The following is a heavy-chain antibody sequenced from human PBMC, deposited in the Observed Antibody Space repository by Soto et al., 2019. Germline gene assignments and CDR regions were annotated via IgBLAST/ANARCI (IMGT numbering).Heavy chain of an antibody. Sequence: PGGSLRLSCAASGLPFSSYAMSWVRQAPGKGLEWVSLISGSGGGTYYADSVKGRFTISRDNSKNTLYLQMNSLRAEDTAVFYCAKHLSNGSPDYWGQGTLVTVSS. CDR3: AKHLSNGSPDY. J-gene: IGHJ4*02. V-gene: IGHV3-23*01. CDR1: GLPFSSYA. CDR2: ISGSGGGT. D-gene: IGHD2-15*01.